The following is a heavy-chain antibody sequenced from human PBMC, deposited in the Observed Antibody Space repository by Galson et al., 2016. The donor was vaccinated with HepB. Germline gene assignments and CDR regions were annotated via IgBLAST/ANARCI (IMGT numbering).Heavy chain of an antibody. V-gene: IGHV4-38-2*02. CDR3: ARGDWNYGFDY. CDR1: GSSIRSGYF. J-gene: IGHJ4*02. D-gene: IGHD1-7*01. Sequence: LSLTCSVSGSSIRSGYFWVWIRQPPGKELEWIGSIYHSGTTYYNPSLKSRITMSIDTSKNQFSLKLSSVTAADTAVYYCARGDWNYGFDYWGQGTLVTVSS. CDR2: IYHSGTT.